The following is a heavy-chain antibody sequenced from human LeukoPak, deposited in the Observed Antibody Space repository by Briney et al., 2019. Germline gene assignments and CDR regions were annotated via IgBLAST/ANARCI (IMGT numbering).Heavy chain of an antibody. V-gene: IGHV4-34*01. Sequence: SETLSLTCAVYGGSFSGYYWSWSRQPPGKGLEWIGEINHSGSTNYNPSLKSRVTISVDTSKNQFSLKLSSVTAADTAVYYCARGLRLTGYYLYWGQGTLVTVSS. CDR2: INHSGST. J-gene: IGHJ4*02. D-gene: IGHD3-9*01. CDR3: ARGLRLTGYYLY. CDR1: GGSFSGYY.